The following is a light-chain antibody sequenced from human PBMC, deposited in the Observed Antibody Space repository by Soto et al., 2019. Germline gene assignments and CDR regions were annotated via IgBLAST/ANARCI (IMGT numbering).Light chain of an antibody. CDR1: KSVSSY. Sequence: EIVLTQSPATLSLSPGERATLSCRASKSVSSYLAWYQQKPGQAPRLLIYDAINRATGIPTRFSGSGSETDFTLTISSLEPEDFAVYYCQQRSNWPPYSFGQGTKLEIK. J-gene: IGKJ2*03. CDR2: DAI. V-gene: IGKV3-11*01. CDR3: QQRSNWPPYS.